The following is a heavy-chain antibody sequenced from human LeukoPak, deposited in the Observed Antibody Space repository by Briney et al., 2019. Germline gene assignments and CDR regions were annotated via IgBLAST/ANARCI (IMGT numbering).Heavy chain of an antibody. D-gene: IGHD2-15*01. V-gene: IGHV1-2*02. J-gene: IGHJ6*02. CDR2: INPSGGGT. CDR3: ARFSASWNYYYYGMDV. CDR1: GYTFTGYY. Sequence: ASVKVSCKASGYTFTGYYMHWVRQAPGQGLEWMGWINPSGGGTNYAQKFQGRVTMTRDTSVSTAYMDLSRLRSDDTAVYYCARFSASWNYYYYGMDVWGQGTTVIVSS.